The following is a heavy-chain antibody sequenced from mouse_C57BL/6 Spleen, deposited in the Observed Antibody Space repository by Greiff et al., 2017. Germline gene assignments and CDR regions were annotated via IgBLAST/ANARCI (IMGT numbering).Heavy chain of an antibody. CDR3: AKRSNYGGDAMDY. Sequence: QVQLQQSGPELVKPGASVKISCKASGYAFSSSWMNWVKQRPGKGLEWIGRIYPGDGDTNYNGKFKGKATLTADKSSSTAYMQLSSLTSEDSAVYFCAKRSNYGGDAMDYWGQGTSVTVAS. J-gene: IGHJ4*01. D-gene: IGHD2-5*01. CDR2: IYPGDGDT. CDR1: GYAFSSSW. V-gene: IGHV1-82*01.